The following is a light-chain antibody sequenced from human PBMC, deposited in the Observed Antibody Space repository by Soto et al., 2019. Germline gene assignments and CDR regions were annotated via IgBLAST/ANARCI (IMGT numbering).Light chain of an antibody. J-gene: IGLJ1*01. CDR1: SSDVGGYNY. V-gene: IGLV2-14*01. Sequence: QSALTQPASVSGSPGQSITISCTGTSSDVGGYNYVSWYQQHPGKAPKLMIYEVSNRPSGVSYRFSGSKSGNTASLTISGLRAEDEADYYCSSYTSGSTLNDVFGTGTKVTVL. CDR2: EVS. CDR3: SSYTSGSTLNDV.